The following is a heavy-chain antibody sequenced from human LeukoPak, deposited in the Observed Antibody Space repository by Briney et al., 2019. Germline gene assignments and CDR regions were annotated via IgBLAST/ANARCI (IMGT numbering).Heavy chain of an antibody. J-gene: IGHJ4*02. CDR3: ARENSRGVDY. CDR2: ISSSSSYI. D-gene: IGHD6-13*01. Sequence: PGGSLRLSCAAFGFTFSSYSMNWVRQAPGKGLEWVSSISSSSSYIYYADSVKGRFTISRDNAKNSLYLQMNSLRAEDTAVYYCARENSRGVDYWGQGTLVTVSS. CDR1: GFTFSSYS. V-gene: IGHV3-21*01.